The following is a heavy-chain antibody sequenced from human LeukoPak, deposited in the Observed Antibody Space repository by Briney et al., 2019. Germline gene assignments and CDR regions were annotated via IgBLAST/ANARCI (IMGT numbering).Heavy chain of an antibody. V-gene: IGHV1-46*01. CDR2: INPSGGST. CDR3: ARSSGSYLRDY. J-gene: IGHJ4*02. D-gene: IGHD1-26*01. CDR1: GYTFTSYY. Sequence: GASVKVSCKASGYTFTSYYMHWVRQAPGQGLEWMGIINPSGGSTSYAQKFQGRVTMTRDMSTSTVYMELSSLRSEDTAVYYCARSSGSYLRDYWGQGTLVTLSS.